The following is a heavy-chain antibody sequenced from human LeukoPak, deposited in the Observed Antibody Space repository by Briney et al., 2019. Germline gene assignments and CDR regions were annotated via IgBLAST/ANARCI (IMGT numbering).Heavy chain of an antibody. Sequence: TSVKVSCKASGYTFTGYYMHWVRQAPGQGLEWMGWINPNSGGTNYAQKFQGRVTMTRDTSISTAYMELSRLRSDDTAVYYCAREGHGQYYYMDVWGKGTTVTVSS. J-gene: IGHJ6*03. V-gene: IGHV1-2*02. CDR1: GYTFTGYY. CDR3: AREGHGQYYYMDV. CDR2: INPNSGGT.